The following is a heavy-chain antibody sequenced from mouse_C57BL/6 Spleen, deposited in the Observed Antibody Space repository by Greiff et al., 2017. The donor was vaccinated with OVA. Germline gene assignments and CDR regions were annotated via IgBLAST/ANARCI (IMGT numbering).Heavy chain of an antibody. V-gene: IGHV2-5*01. CDR2: IWRGGST. D-gene: IGHD2-4*01. J-gene: IGHJ1*03. CDR3: AKAYDYDGYFDV. CDR1: GFSLTSYG. Sequence: VQGVESGPGLVQPSQSLSITCTVSGFSLTSYGVHWVRQSPGKGLEWLGVIWRGGSTDYNAAFMSRLSITKDNSKSQVFFKMNSLQADDTAIYYCAKAYDYDGYFDVWGTGTTVTVSS.